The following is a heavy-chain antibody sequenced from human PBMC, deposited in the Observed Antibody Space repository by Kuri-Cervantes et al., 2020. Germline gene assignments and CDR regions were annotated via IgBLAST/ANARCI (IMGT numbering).Heavy chain of an antibody. V-gene: IGHV3-30-3*01. Sequence: GGSLRLSCAASGFTFSSYAMHWVRQAPGKGLEWVAVISYDGSNKYYADSVKGRFTISRDNSKNTLYLQMNSLRVEDTAVYYCAKDYTPITMVRGVIPFYGMDVWGQGTTVTVSS. CDR1: GFTFSSYA. CDR2: ISYDGSNK. J-gene: IGHJ6*02. D-gene: IGHD3-10*01. CDR3: AKDYTPITMVRGVIPFYGMDV.